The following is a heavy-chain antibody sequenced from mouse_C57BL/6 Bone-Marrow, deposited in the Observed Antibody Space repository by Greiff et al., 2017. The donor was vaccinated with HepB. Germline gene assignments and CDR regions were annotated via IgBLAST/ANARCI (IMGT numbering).Heavy chain of an antibody. D-gene: IGHD3-2*02. CDR1: GFTFTDYY. CDR3: ARGEAQATGCYFDY. CDR2: IRNKANGYTT. V-gene: IGHV7-3*01. Sequence: EVKLVESGGGLVQPGGSLSLSCAASGFTFTDYYMSWVRQPPGKALEWLGFIRNKANGYTTEYSASVKGRFTISRDNSKSILYLQMNALRAEDSATYYCARGEAQATGCYFDYWGQGTTLTVSS. J-gene: IGHJ2*01.